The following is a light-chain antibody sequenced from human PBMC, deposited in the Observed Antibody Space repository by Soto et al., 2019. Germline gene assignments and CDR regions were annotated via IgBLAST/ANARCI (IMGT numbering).Light chain of an antibody. CDR2: GVS. J-gene: IGKJ1*01. CDR1: QSVDRTF. Sequence: EIALTQSPGSLSLSPGERATLSCRASQSVDRTFFAWYQNKPGQAPRLLMYGVSKRATGIPDRFSGSGSGTDFTLTISRLEPEDFAVYYCQQYMSPVMFGQGTRVEIK. V-gene: IGKV3-20*01. CDR3: QQYMSPVM.